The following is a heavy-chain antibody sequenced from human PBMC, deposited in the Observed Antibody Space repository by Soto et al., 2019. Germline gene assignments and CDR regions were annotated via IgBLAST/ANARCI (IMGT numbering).Heavy chain of an antibody. Sequence: QVQLQQWGAGLLKPSETLSLTCAVYGGSFSGYYRSWIRQPPGKGLEWIGEINHSGSTNYNPSLKSRVTISVDTSKNQFSPKLSSVTAADTAVYYCARGRYYGSGSYPPQGAGMDVWGQGTTVTVS. CDR2: INHSGST. D-gene: IGHD3-10*01. V-gene: IGHV4-34*01. CDR1: GGSFSGYY. J-gene: IGHJ6*02. CDR3: ARGRYYGSGSYPPQGAGMDV.